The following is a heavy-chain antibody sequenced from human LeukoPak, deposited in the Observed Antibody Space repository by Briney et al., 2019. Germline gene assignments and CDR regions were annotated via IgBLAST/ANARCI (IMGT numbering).Heavy chain of an antibody. Sequence: GGSLRLSCAASGFTFSDYYMSWIRQAPGKGLEWVSYISSSGSTIYYADSVKGRFTISRDNAKNSLYLQMNSLKTEDTAVYYCTSRLTSHYYYMDVWGKGTTVTVSS. CDR3: TSRLTSHYYYMDV. D-gene: IGHD4/OR15-4a*01. V-gene: IGHV3-11*01. CDR2: ISSSGSTI. J-gene: IGHJ6*03. CDR1: GFTFSDYY.